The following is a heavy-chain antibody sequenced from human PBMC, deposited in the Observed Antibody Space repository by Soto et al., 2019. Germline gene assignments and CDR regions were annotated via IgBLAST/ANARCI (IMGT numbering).Heavy chain of an antibody. D-gene: IGHD6-6*01. CDR3: AGDRSNSPDYFDY. Sequence: SETLSLTCIVSGGSISSDDYYWSWFRQPPGKGLEWVGHIYYTGRTSYNPSLKSRLTISVDTSKNQFSLKLSPVNAADTAVYFCAGDRSNSPDYFDYWGQGTLVTVSS. J-gene: IGHJ4*02. CDR1: GGSISSDDYY. V-gene: IGHV4-30-4*01. CDR2: IYYTGRT.